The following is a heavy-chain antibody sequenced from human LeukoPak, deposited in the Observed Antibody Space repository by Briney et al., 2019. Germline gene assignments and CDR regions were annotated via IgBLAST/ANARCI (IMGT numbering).Heavy chain of an antibody. CDR1: GGSISSSSYY. Sequence: PSETLSLTCTVSGGSISSSSYYWGWIRQPPGKGLEWIGSIYYSGSTYYNPSLKSRVTISVDTSKNQFSLKLSSVTAADTAVYYCARISGPGDDWGQGTLVTVSS. D-gene: IGHD3-10*01. V-gene: IGHV4-39*01. CDR3: ARISGPGDD. J-gene: IGHJ4*02. CDR2: IYYSGST.